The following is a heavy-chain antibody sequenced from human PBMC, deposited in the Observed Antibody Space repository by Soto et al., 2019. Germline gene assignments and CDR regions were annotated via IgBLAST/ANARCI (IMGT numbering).Heavy chain of an antibody. CDR2: IYYSGST. CDR1: GGSISSRCYY. V-gene: IGHV4-39*01. J-gene: IGHJ6*02. CDR3: ARVSGIYYYGMDV. Sequence: SETLSLTCTVSGGSISSRCYYWGWIRQPPGKGLEWIGTIYYSGSTYYNPSLKSRVTISVDTSKNQFSLKLSSVTAADTAVYYCARVSGIYYYGMDVWGQGTTVTVS. D-gene: IGHD3-10*01.